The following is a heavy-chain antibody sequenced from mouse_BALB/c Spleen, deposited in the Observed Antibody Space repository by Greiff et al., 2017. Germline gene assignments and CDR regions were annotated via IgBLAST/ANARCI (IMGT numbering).Heavy chain of an antibody. V-gene: IGHV2-6-5*01. Sequence: VMLVESGPGLVAPSQSLSITCTVSGFSLTDYGVSWIRQPPGKGLEWLGVIWGGGSTYYNSALKSRLSISKDNSKSQVFLKMNSLQTDDTAMYYCAKHYYGPYYAMDYWGQGTSVTVAS. CDR2: IWGGGST. D-gene: IGHD1-2*01. J-gene: IGHJ4*01. CDR3: AKHYYGPYYAMDY. CDR1: GFSLTDYG.